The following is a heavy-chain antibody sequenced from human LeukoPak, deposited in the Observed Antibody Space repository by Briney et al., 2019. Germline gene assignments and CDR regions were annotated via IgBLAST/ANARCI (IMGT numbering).Heavy chain of an antibody. V-gene: IGHV3-74*01. CDR2: IKGDGSST. CDR1: GFTFSSYW. CDR3: ARDGYSFGHDFDY. D-gene: IGHD5-18*01. J-gene: IGHJ4*02. Sequence: GGSLRLSCAASGFTFSSYWMHWVRHTPGKGLVWVSRIKGDGSSTSYADSVKGRFTISRDNAKNTPYLQMNSLRAEDTAVYYCARDGYSFGHDFDYWGQGTLVTVSS.